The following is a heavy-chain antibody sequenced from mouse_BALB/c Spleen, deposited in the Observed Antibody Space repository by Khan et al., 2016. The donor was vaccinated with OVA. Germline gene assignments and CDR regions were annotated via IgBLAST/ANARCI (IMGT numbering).Heavy chain of an antibody. CDR2: INYSGST. CDR3: ARDGSRYNYAMDY. Sequence: EVQLQESGPGLVNPSQSLSLTCTVTGYSITSDYAWNWIRQFPGNKLEWMGYINYSGSTNYNPALKSRISITRETSKNQFFLQLNSVTTEDTATYYCARDGSRYNYAMDYWGQGTSVTVSS. CDR1: GYSITSDYA. V-gene: IGHV3-2*02. J-gene: IGHJ4*01. D-gene: IGHD2-3*01.